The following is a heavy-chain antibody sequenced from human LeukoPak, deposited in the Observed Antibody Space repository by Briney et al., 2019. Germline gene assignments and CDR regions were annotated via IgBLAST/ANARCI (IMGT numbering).Heavy chain of an antibody. V-gene: IGHV4-61*01. J-gene: IGHJ3*02. CDR3: ARDAFDI. CDR2: IYYSGST. CDR1: GGSVSSGSYY. Sequence: SETLSPTCTVSGGSVSSGSYYWSWIRQPPGKGLEWIGYIYYSGSTNYNPSLKSRVTISVDTSKNQFSLKLSSVTAADTAVYYCARDAFDIWGQGTMVTVSS.